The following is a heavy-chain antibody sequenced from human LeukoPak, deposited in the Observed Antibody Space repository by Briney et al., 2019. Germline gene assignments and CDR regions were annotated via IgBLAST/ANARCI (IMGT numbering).Heavy chain of an antibody. CDR2: ITSSSTYT. Sequence: GGSLRLSCAASGFSFSSYNMNWVRQTPGKGLEWVSSITSSSTYTFYADSVKGRFTISRDNARNSLYLQMNSLRAEDTAVYYCPRDPYSGTYGDTYDYHIDVGGKRTTVSIS. V-gene: IGHV3-21*01. J-gene: IGHJ6*03. CDR1: GFSFSSYN. D-gene: IGHD1-26*01. CDR3: PRDPYSGTYGDTYDYHIDV.